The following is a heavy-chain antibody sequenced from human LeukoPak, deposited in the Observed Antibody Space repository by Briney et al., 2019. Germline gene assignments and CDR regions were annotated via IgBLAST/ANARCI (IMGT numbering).Heavy chain of an antibody. D-gene: IGHD3-3*01. CDR3: ARGLTYYDFWSGYSNYFDY. J-gene: IGHJ4*02. CDR1: GGSFSGYY. CDR2: INHSGST. V-gene: IGHV4-34*01. Sequence: PSEALSLTCAVYGGSFSGYYWSWIRQPPGEGLEWIGEINHSGSTNYNPSLKSRVTISVDTSKNQFSLKLSSVTAADTAVYYCARGLTYYDFWSGYSNYFDYWGQGTLVTVSS.